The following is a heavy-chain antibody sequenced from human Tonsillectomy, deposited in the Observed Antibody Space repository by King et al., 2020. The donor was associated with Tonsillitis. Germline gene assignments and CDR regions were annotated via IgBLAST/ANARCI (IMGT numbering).Heavy chain of an antibody. Sequence: QLQESGPGLVKPSETLSLTCTVSGGSISSSSYYWGWIRQPPGKGLEWIGSIYYSGSTYYNPSLKSRVTLSVDTSKNQFSLKLSSVTAADTAVYYCARVGIGDYVEYWGQGTLVTVSS. J-gene: IGHJ4*02. CDR3: ARVGIGDYVEY. D-gene: IGHD1-26*01. CDR1: GGSISSSSYY. CDR2: IYYSGST. V-gene: IGHV4-39*01.